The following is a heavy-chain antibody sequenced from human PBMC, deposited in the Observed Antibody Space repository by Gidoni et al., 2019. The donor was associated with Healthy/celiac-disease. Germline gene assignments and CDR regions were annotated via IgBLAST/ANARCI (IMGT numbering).Heavy chain of an antibody. CDR2: INPSGGST. D-gene: IGHD6-19*01. Sequence: QVQLLQSGADVKNPGAPVKACCKSAGYTFTSYYMHWVRQAPGQGLEWMGIINPSGGSTSYAQKFQGRVTMTSDTSTSTVYMELSSLRSEDTAVYYCAREGAAVAGTEWFDPWGQGTLVTVSS. CDR3: AREGAAVAGTEWFDP. V-gene: IGHV1-46*01. CDR1: GYTFTSYY. J-gene: IGHJ5*02.